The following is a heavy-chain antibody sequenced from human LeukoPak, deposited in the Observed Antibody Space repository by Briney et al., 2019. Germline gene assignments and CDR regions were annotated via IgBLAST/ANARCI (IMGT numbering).Heavy chain of an antibody. CDR3: ARDSLRAHAFDI. CDR2: ISAYNGNT. D-gene: IGHD3-16*01. V-gene: IGHV1-18*01. CDR1: GYTFTSYG. Sequence: ASVKVSCKASGYTFTSYGISCVRQAPGQGHEWMGWISAYNGNTNYAQKLQGRVTMTTDTSTSTAYMELRSLRSDDTAVYYCARDSLRAHAFDIWGQGTMVTVSS. J-gene: IGHJ3*02.